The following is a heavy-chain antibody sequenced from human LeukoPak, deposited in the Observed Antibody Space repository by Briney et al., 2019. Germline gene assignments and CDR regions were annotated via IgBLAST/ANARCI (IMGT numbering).Heavy chain of an antibody. D-gene: IGHD6-6*01. J-gene: IGHJ4*02. CDR2: INHSGST. V-gene: IGHV4-34*01. Sequence: SETLSLTCAVYGGSFSGYYWSWIRQPPGKGLEWIGEINHSGSTNYNPSLKSRVTISVDTSKNQFSLKLSSVTAADTAVYYCARGGVRSSSSVRIDYWGQGTLVTVSS. CDR3: ARGGVRSSSSVRIDY. CDR1: GGSFSGYY.